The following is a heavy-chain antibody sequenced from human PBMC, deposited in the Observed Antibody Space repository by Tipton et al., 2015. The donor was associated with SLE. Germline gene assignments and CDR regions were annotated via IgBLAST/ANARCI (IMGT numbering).Heavy chain of an antibody. CDR1: GGSISSYY. Sequence: TLSLTCTVSGGSISSYYWSWIRQPPGKGLEWIGYIYYSGSTNYNPSLKSRVTISVDTSKNQFSLKLSSVTAADTAVYYCARSGWYFDVWGRGTLVTVSS. V-gene: IGHV4-59*01. CDR2: IYYSGST. J-gene: IGHJ2*01. CDR3: ARSGWYFDV. D-gene: IGHD1-26*01.